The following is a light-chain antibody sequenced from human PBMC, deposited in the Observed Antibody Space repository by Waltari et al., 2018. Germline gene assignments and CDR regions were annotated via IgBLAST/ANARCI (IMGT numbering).Light chain of an antibody. CDR3: QSYDTSLSVV. Sequence: QSVLTPPPSVSGAPGQRVPISCTGSGSNIGAGYAVHWYQQLPLAAPKLLIYGSTSRPLGVPARFFGSTSGTSASLAITGLQAEDEADYYCQSYDTSLSVVFGGGTKLTVL. V-gene: IGLV1-40*01. CDR1: GSNIGAGYA. J-gene: IGLJ3*02. CDR2: GST.